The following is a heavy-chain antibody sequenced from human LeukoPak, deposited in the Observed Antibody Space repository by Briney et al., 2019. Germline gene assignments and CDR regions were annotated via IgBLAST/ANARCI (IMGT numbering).Heavy chain of an antibody. J-gene: IGHJ4*02. CDR2: IKYDGSEK. Sequence: GGSLRLSCAASGFTFSNYWMNWVRQAPGKGLEWVANIKYDGSEKDYVDSVKGRFTISRDNAKNSLYLQMNSLRAEDTAVYYCARDIAPAGLFFDYWGQGTLVTVSS. CDR3: ARDIAPAGLFFDY. CDR1: GFTFSNYW. V-gene: IGHV3-7*01. D-gene: IGHD6-13*01.